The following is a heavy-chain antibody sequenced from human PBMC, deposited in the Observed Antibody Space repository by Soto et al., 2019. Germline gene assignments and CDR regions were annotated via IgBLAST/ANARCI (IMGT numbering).Heavy chain of an antibody. CDR1: GYTFTNYY. Sequence: QVQLVQSGAEVKKPGASVKVSCAASGYTFTNYYIHWVRQAPGQGLEWMAIINPSTGSTNYAQKIPGRVTVTRDTFTSTVYMELSSLTYEDSAVYYCSRGLPKGDFWGPGTLVAVSS. J-gene: IGHJ4*02. V-gene: IGHV1-46*03. CDR3: SRGLPKGDF. CDR2: INPSTGST. D-gene: IGHD2-15*01.